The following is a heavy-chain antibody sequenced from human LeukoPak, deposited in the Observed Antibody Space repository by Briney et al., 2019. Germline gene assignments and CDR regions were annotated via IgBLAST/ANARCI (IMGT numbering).Heavy chain of an antibody. CDR3: ARGTKVGAPSHYYYGMDV. Sequence: GGSLRLSCAASGFTFSSYSKNWVRQAPGKGLEWVSSISSSSSYIYYADSVKGRFTISRDNAKNSLYLQMNSLRAEDTAVYYCARGTKVGAPSHYYYGMDVWGQGTTVTVSS. D-gene: IGHD1-26*01. V-gene: IGHV3-21*01. CDR2: ISSSSSYI. J-gene: IGHJ6*02. CDR1: GFTFSSYS.